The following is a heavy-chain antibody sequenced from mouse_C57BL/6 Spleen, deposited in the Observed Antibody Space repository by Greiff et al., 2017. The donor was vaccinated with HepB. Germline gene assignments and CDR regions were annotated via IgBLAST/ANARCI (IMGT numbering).Heavy chain of an antibody. D-gene: IGHD1-1*01. V-gene: IGHV1-80*01. CDR3: ARGGYGSPLYWYFDV. J-gene: IGHJ1*03. CDR2: IYPGDGDT. Sequence: QVQLQQSGAELVKPGASVKISCKASGYAFSSYWMNWVKQRPGKGLEWIGQIYPGDGDTNYNGKFKGKATLTADKSSSTAYMQLSSLTSEDSAVYFCARGGYGSPLYWYFDVWGTGTTVTVSS. CDR1: GYAFSSYW.